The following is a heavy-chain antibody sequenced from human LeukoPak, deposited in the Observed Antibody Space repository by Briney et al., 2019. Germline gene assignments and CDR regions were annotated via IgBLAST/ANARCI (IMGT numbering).Heavy chain of an antibody. CDR2: ISGSGGTT. J-gene: IGHJ3*02. Sequence: GESLRLSCAASGFTFSIYAMSWVRQAPGKGLEWVSAISGSGGTTYYADSVKGRFTISRDNSKNTLYLQMNSLRAEDTAVYYCARSFGYGVDAFDIWGQGTMVTVSS. CDR3: ARSFGYGVDAFDI. CDR1: GFTFSIYA. V-gene: IGHV3-23*01. D-gene: IGHD5-18*01.